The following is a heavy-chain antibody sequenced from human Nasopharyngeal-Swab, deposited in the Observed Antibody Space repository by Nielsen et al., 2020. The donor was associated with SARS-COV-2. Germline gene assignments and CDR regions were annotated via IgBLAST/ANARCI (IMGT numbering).Heavy chain of an antibody. D-gene: IGHD6-19*01. J-gene: IGHJ4*02. V-gene: IGHV1-69*06. Sequence: SVKVSCKASGGTFSSYAISWVRQAPGQGLGWMGGIIPIFGTANYAQKFQGRVTITADKSTSTAYMELSSLRSEDTAVYYCARERVIAVAGYYFDYWGQGTLVTVSS. CDR1: GGTFSSYA. CDR3: ARERVIAVAGYYFDY. CDR2: IIPIFGTA.